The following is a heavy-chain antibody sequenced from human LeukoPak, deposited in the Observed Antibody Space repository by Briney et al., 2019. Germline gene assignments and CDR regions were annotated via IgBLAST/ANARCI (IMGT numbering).Heavy chain of an antibody. CDR3: ARGTVTPNWFDP. J-gene: IGHJ5*02. Sequence: SETLSLTCAVSGYSISSGYYWGWIRQPPGKGLEWIGSIYHSGSTYYNPSLKSRVTISVDTSKNQFSLKLSSVTAADTAVYYCARGTVTPNWFDPWGQGTLVTVSS. D-gene: IGHD4-11*01. CDR1: GYSISSGYY. CDR2: IYHSGST. V-gene: IGHV4-38-2*01.